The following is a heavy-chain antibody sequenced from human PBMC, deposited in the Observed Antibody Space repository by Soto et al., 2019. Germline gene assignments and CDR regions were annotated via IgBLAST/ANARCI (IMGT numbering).Heavy chain of an antibody. D-gene: IGHD3-10*01. J-gene: IGHJ4*01. CDR1: GFTFSSYW. CDR3: ASYYGSGSYWPTY. CDR2: INSDGRST. Sequence: EVQLVESGGGLVQPGGSLRLSCAASGFTFSSYWMHWVRQAPGKGLVWVSRINSDGRSTSYADSVKGRFTISRDNDKNTLYLQMNSLRAEDTAVYYCASYYGSGSYWPTYWGHGTLVTVSS. V-gene: IGHV3-74*01.